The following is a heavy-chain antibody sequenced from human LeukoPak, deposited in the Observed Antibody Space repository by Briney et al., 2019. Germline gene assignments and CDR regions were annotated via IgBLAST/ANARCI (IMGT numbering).Heavy chain of an antibody. CDR3: ASSNYYGSGSFPDY. Sequence: SVKVSCKASGGTFSSYAISWVRQAPGQGLEWMGAIIPIFGTANYAQKFQGRVTITADESTSTAYMELSSLRSEDTAVYYCASSNYYGSGSFPDYWGQGTLVTVSS. CDR2: IIPIFGTA. CDR1: GGTFSSYA. D-gene: IGHD3-10*01. V-gene: IGHV1-69*01. J-gene: IGHJ4*02.